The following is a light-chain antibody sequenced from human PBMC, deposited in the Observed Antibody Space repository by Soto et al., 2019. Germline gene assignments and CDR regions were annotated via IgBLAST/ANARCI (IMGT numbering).Light chain of an antibody. Sequence: IQLTQSPSSLSASVGDRVTITCRASQGISSYLAWYQQKPGKAPKLLIYAASTLQSGVPSRFSSSESGTDFTLTISSLQPEDFATYNCQQLNSYPRIFTFGPGTKVDIK. CDR1: QGISSY. CDR3: QQLNSYPRIFT. J-gene: IGKJ3*01. V-gene: IGKV1-9*01. CDR2: AAS.